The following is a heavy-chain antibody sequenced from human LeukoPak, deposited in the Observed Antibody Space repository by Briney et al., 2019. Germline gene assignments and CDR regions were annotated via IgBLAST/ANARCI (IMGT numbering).Heavy chain of an antibody. CDR2: ISYDGSNK. V-gene: IGHV3-30*04. D-gene: IGHD3-22*01. Sequence: GRSLRLSCAASGFTFSSYAMHWVRQAPGKGLEWVAVISYDGSNKYYADSVKGRFTISRDNSKNTLYLQMNSLRAEDTAVYYCARDLHYHYDRNPLGYWGQGTLVTVSS. CDR1: GFTFSSYA. J-gene: IGHJ4*02. CDR3: ARDLHYHYDRNPLGY.